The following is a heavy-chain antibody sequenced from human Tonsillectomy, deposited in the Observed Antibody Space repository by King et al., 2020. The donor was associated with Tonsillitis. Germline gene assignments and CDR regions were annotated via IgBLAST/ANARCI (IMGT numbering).Heavy chain of an antibody. D-gene: IGHD3-22*01. CDR2: ISGSGGST. CDR3: AKPPFFNYDSSGYINYFDY. V-gene: IGHV3-23*04. CDR1: GFTFSSYA. J-gene: IGHJ4*02. Sequence: DVQLVESGGGLVQPGGSLRLSCAASGFTFSSYAMSWVRQAPGKGLEWVSAISGSGGSTYYADSVKGRFTISRDNSKNTLYLQMNSLRAEDTAVYYCAKPPFFNYDSSGYINYFDYWGQGTLVTVAS.